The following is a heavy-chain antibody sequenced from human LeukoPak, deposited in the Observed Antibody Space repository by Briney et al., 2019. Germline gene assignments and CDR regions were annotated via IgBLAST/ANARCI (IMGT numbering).Heavy chain of an antibody. D-gene: IGHD7-27*01. CDR1: GASVTDYY. J-gene: IGHJ5*02. V-gene: IGHV4-59*02. CDR3: TRGHWGLQS. CDR2: NHHSGNS. Sequence: PSETLSLTCTVSGASVTDYYWSWIRQSPGKGLEWISYNHHSGNSDYNPSLRSRVTTSLDTSKNQFSLNLISVTAADTAVYYCTRGHWGLQSWSQGTLVTVSS.